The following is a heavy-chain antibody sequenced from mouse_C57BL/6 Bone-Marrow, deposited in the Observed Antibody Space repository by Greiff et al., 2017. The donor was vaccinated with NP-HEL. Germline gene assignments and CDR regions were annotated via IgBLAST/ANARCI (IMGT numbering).Heavy chain of an antibody. V-gene: IGHV1-26*01. J-gene: IGHJ4*01. D-gene: IGHD1-1*01. CDR1: GYTFTDYY. Sequence: EVKLQQSGPELVKPGASVKISCKASGYTFTDYYMNWVKQSHGKSLEWIGDINPNNGGTSYNQKFKGKATLTVDKSSSTAYMELRSLTSEDSAVYYCARDYGRRAMDYWGQGTSVTVSS. CDR2: INPNNGGT. CDR3: ARDYGRRAMDY.